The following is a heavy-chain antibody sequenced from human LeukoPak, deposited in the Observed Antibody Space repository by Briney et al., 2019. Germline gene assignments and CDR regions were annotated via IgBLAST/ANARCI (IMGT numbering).Heavy chain of an antibody. CDR1: GGSISSNY. D-gene: IGHD2/OR15-2a*01. Sequence: KPSETLSLTCTVSGGSISSNYWAWIRQPPGKGLEWIANIYYTGSTYYNPSLKNRVTISVDTSKNQFSLKVMSLTAADTAVYYCASLKVPGHFDYWGQGTLVTVSS. CDR2: IYYTGST. V-gene: IGHV4-39*01. J-gene: IGHJ4*02. CDR3: ASLKVPGHFDY.